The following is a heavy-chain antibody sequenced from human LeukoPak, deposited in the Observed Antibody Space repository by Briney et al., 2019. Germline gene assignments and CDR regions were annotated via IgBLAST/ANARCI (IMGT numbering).Heavy chain of an antibody. CDR3: AKAKTRAHLDTAPWFDP. J-gene: IGHJ5*02. Sequence: GGSLRPSCAASGFTFDDYAMHWVRQAPGKGLEWVSGISWNSGSIGYADSVKGRFTISRDNAKNPLYLQMNSLRAEDTALYYCAKAKTRAHLDTAPWFDPWGQGTLVPVSS. CDR2: ISWNSGSI. CDR1: GFTFDDYA. V-gene: IGHV3-9*01. D-gene: IGHD5-18*01.